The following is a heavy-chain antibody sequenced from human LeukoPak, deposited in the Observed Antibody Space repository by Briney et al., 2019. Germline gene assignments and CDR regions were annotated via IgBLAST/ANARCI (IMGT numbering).Heavy chain of an antibody. D-gene: IGHD5-18*01. Sequence: GGSLRLSCAASGFTFSSYGMHWVRQAPGKGLEWVAVISYDGSNKYYADSVKGRFTISRDNSKNTLYLQMNSLRAEDTAVYYCAKDLGAVDTAMVTDYWGQGTLVTVSS. CDR3: AKDLGAVDTAMVTDY. CDR2: ISYDGSNK. J-gene: IGHJ4*02. V-gene: IGHV3-30*18. CDR1: GFTFSSYG.